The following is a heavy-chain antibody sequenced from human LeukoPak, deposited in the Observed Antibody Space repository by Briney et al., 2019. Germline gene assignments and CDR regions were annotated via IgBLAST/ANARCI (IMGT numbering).Heavy chain of an antibody. CDR1: GITLSNYG. CDR2: IRGSGGTT. CDR3: AKRGVVIRVILVGFHKEAYYFDS. Sequence: GGSLRLSCAVSGITLSNYGMSWVRQLPGKGLEWVAGIRGSGGTTNYADSVRGRFAISRDNSKNTLYLQMSSLRAEDTAVYFCAKRGVVIRVILVGFHKEAYYFDSWGQGALVTVSS. V-gene: IGHV3-23*01. D-gene: IGHD3-22*01. J-gene: IGHJ4*02.